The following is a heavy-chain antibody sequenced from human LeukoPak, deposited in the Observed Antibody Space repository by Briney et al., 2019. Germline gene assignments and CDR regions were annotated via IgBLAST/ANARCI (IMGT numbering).Heavy chain of an antibody. Sequence: PGGSLRLSCAASGFTFSNYGMHWVRQAPGKGLEWVAVISYDGSNKYYADSVKGRFTISRDNSKNTLYLQMNSLRAEDTAVYYCARAAHQLPWGAFDIWGQGTMVTVSS. CDR3: ARAAHQLPWGAFDI. CDR2: ISYDGSNK. V-gene: IGHV3-30*03. J-gene: IGHJ3*02. D-gene: IGHD2-2*01. CDR1: GFTFSNYG.